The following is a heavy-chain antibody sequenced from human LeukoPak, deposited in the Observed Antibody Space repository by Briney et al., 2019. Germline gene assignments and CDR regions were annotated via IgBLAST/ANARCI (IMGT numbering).Heavy chain of an antibody. D-gene: IGHD3-22*01. CDR1: GFTFSSYA. CDR2: ISGSGGST. V-gene: IGHV3-23*01. J-gene: IGHJ4*02. CDR3: AKERSASYYYDSSGYSNYNFDY. Sequence: PGGSLRLSCAASGFTFSSYAMSWVRQAPGKGLEWVSSISGSGGSTSYADSVKGQFTISRDNSKNTLYLQMNSLRAEDTAVYYCAKERSASYYYDSSGYSNYNFDYWGQGTLVTISS.